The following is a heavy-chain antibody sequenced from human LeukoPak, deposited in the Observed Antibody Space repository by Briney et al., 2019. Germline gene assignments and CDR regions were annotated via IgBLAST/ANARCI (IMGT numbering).Heavy chain of an antibody. CDR1: GFTFSSYS. J-gene: IGHJ4*02. Sequence: PGGSLRPSRAASGFTFSSYSMNWVRQAPGKGLEWVSSISSSSSYIYYADSVKGRFTISRDNAKNSLYLQMNSLRAEDTAVYYCARDLSQYCSSTSCYNPDYWGQGTLVTVSS. D-gene: IGHD2-2*02. CDR2: ISSSSSYI. CDR3: ARDLSQYCSSTSCYNPDY. V-gene: IGHV3-21*01.